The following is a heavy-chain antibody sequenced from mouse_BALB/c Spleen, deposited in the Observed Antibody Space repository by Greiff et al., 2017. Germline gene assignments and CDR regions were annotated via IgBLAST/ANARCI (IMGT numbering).Heavy chain of an antibody. J-gene: IGHJ2*01. CDR1: GYTFTSYW. CDR2: IYPGNSDT. CDR3: TRKGTGTGLSFDY. V-gene: IGHV1-5*01. D-gene: IGHD4-1*01. Sequence: EVQLQESGTVLARPGASVKMSCKASGYTFTSYWMHWVKQRPGQGLEWIGAIYPGNSDTSYNQKFKGKAKLTAVTSTSTAYMELSSLTNEDSAVYYCTRKGTGTGLSFDYWGQGTTLTVSS.